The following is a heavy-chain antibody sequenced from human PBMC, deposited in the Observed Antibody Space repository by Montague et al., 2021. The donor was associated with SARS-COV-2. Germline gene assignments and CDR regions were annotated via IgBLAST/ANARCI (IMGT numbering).Heavy chain of an antibody. D-gene: IGHD2-15*01. CDR3: ARPEGVVVAATYTGLSVEPGWLDL. CDR2: IYYSGST. J-gene: IGHJ5*02. V-gene: IGHV4-39*01. CDR1: GGSISSSSYY. Sequence: SETRSLTCTVSGGSISSSSYYWGWIRQPPGKGLEWIGSIYYSGSTYYNPSLKSRATISVDTSKNQFSLKLSSVTAADTAVYYCARPEGVVVAATYTGLSVEPGWLDLWGQGTLVTVSS.